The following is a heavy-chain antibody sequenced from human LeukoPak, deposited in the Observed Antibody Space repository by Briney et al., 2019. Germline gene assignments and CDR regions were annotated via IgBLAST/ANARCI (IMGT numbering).Heavy chain of an antibody. V-gene: IGHV3-7*01. D-gene: IGHD3-10*01. CDR1: GFTFRSHW. Sequence: GSLRLSCVGSGFTFRSHWMTWIRQAPGKGVEWVANIQPDGGETYYVDSVTGRFTISRDNARNSLFLQMSSLRVEDTAVYYCARGVRWFDPWGQGTLVTVSS. CDR3: ARGVRWFDP. CDR2: IQPDGGET. J-gene: IGHJ5*02.